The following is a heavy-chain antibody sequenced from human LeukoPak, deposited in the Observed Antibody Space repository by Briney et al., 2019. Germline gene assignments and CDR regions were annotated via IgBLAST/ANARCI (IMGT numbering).Heavy chain of an antibody. CDR1: GGSFSGYY. D-gene: IGHD6-19*01. V-gene: IGHV4-34*01. Sequence: SETLSLTCAVYGGSFSGYYWSWIRQPPGKGLEWIGEINHSGSTYYNPSLKSRVTISVDTSKNQFSLKLSSVTAADTAVYYCARVVSSGWLLRDFDYWGQGTLVTVSS. CDR3: ARVVSSGWLLRDFDY. CDR2: INHSGST. J-gene: IGHJ4*02.